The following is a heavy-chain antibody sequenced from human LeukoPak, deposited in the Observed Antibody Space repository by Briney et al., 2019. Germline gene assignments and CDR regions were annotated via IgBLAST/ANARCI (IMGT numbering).Heavy chain of an antibody. V-gene: IGHV3-30*02. CDR1: GFTFSSYG. D-gene: IGHD2-2*01. CDR3: AKVNGLRDIVVVPAALDSGPGTDY. CDR2: IRYDGSNK. J-gene: IGHJ4*02. Sequence: GGSLRLSCAASGFTFSSYGMHWVRQAPGKGLEWVAFIRYDGSNKYYADSVKGRFTISRDNSKNTLYLQMNSLRAEDTAVYYCAKVNGLRDIVVVPAALDSGPGTDYWGQGTLVTVSS.